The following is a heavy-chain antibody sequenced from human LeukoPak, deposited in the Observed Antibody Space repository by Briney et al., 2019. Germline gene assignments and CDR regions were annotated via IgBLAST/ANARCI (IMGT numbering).Heavy chain of an antibody. D-gene: IGHD4-23*01. V-gene: IGHV3-7*04. Sequence: GGSLRLSCAASGFTFSDYWMSCVRQAPGKGLEWVANIKQDGIKKYYVDSVKGRFTISRDNAKNSLYLRMNSLRAEDTAVYYCARSFYGGNSVLPTYWGQGTLVTVSS. CDR3: ARSFYGGNSVLPTY. J-gene: IGHJ4*02. CDR1: GFTFSDYW. CDR2: IKQDGIKK.